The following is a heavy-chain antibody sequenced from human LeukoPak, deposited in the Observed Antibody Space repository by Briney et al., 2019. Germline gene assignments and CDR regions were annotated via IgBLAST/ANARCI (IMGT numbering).Heavy chain of an antibody. CDR2: IYTSGST. CDR1: GGSISSGSYY. D-gene: IGHD2-15*01. J-gene: IGHJ4*02. V-gene: IGHV4-61*02. Sequence: SETLSLTCTVSGGSISSGSYYWSWIRQPAGKGLEWIGRIYTSGSTNYNPSLKSRVTISVDTSKNQFSLKLSSVTAAGTAVYYCARDGWRDLAFDYWGQGTLVTVSS. CDR3: ARDGWRDLAFDY.